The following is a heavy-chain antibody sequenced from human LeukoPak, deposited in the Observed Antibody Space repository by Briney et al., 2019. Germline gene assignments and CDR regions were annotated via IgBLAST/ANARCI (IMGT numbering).Heavy chain of an antibody. D-gene: IGHD2-15*01. CDR3: ARDPKRYCSGVSCYLDY. Sequence: GGSLGLSCAASGFTFSRYSMNWVRQAPGKGLEWVTVISYDGSDKYYADSVKGRFTISRDNSKNTVYLHMNSLRPEDTAVYLCARDPKRYCSGVSCYLDYWGQGTLVTVSS. V-gene: IGHV3-30*03. J-gene: IGHJ4*02. CDR2: ISYDGSDK. CDR1: GFTFSRYS.